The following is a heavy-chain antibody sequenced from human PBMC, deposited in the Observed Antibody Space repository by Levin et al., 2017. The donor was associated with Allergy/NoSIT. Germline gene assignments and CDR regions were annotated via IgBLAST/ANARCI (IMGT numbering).Heavy chain of an antibody. Sequence: TSETLSLTCSVSGGAISGYYWSWIRQSPGKGLEWIGYIYYSGNTNYNPSLQSRVTMSVDTSKNQLSLKLSSVTASDTAVYYCASVATGYYLVYENYFDYWGQGTLVTVSS. J-gene: IGHJ4*02. CDR1: GGAISGYY. CDR3: ASVATGYYLVYENYFDY. D-gene: IGHD3-9*01. V-gene: IGHV4-59*01. CDR2: IYYSGNT.